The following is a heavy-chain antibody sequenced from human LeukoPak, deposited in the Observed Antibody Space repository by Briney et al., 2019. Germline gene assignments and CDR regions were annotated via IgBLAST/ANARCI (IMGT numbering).Heavy chain of an antibody. Sequence: GGSLRLSCAASGFAFSNYWMTWVRQAPGKGLEWVANIKQDGNEKYFVHSVKGRLTISRDNAENSLYLQMNSLRAEDTAVYYCARCRARYDYVWGSHRYDYYYYMDVWGKGTTVTVSS. CDR2: IKQDGNEK. CDR1: GFAFSNYW. CDR3: ARCRARYDYVWGSHRYDYYYYMDV. J-gene: IGHJ6*03. D-gene: IGHD3-16*02. V-gene: IGHV3-7*01.